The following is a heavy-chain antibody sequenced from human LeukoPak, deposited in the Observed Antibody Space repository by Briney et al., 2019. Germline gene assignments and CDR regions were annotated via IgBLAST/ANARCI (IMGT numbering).Heavy chain of an antibody. V-gene: IGHV3-23*01. D-gene: IGHD6-25*01. CDR1: GVTFSSYA. CDR2: ISGSGNST. CDR3: GKDNSEVEAADDY. Sequence: GGSLRLSCAASGVTFSSYAMSWVRQAPGKGLEWVSSISGSGNSTYYADSVKGRFTITRENYNNTLFKQMNSLRAEDTAVYYCGKDNSEVEAADDYWGQGTLVTISS. J-gene: IGHJ4*02.